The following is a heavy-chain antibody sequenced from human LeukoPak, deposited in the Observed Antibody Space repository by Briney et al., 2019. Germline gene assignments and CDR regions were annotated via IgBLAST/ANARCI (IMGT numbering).Heavy chain of an antibody. Sequence: PGGSLRLSCAVSGLTLSNYGMSWVRQAPGKGLEWVAGISDSGGSTKYADSVKGRFTISRDNPKNTLLLQMNSLRAEDTAVYFCAKRGVVIRVVLVGFHKEAYYFESWGQGALVTVSS. J-gene: IGHJ4*02. D-gene: IGHD3/OR15-3a*01. V-gene: IGHV3-23*01. CDR2: ISDSGGST. CDR1: GLTLSNYG. CDR3: AKRGVVIRVVLVGFHKEAYYFES.